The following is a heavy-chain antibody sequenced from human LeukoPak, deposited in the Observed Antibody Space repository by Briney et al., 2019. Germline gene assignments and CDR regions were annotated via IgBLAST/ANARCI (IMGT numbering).Heavy chain of an antibody. CDR3: SRGITGNTSPFDP. J-gene: IGHJ5*02. D-gene: IGHD1-7*01. CDR2: ISSNGNT. V-gene: IGHV3-53*01. Sequence: GGSLRLSCAASGFVVSNNYMNWVRQAPGKGLEWVSVISSNGNTYYLDSVKGRFTISRDNSKNSLYLQMNSLRAEDTAVYYCSRGITGNTSPFDPWGQGTLVTVSS. CDR1: GFVVSNNY.